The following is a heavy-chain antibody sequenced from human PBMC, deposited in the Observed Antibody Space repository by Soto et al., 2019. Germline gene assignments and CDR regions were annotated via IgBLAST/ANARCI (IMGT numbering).Heavy chain of an antibody. CDR2: ISYDGSNK. V-gene: IGHV3-30*03. D-gene: IGHD4-17*01. Sequence: LRLSCAASGFTFSSYGMHWVRQAPGKGLEWVAVISYDGSNKYYADSVKGRFTISRDNSKNTLYLQMNSLRAEDTAVYYCAVTTVVRRLWDAFDIWGQGTMVTVSS. CDR3: AVTTVVRRLWDAFDI. CDR1: GFTFSSYG. J-gene: IGHJ3*02.